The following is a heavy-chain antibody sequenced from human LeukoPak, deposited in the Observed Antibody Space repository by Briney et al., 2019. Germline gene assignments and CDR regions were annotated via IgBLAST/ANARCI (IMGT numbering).Heavy chain of an antibody. J-gene: IGHJ4*02. V-gene: IGHV4-38-2*02. Sequence: SETLSLTCTVAGYSISSGYYWGWIRQPPGKGLEGIGSIYPSGSTYYKPSLKSRVTISVDTSKHQFSLQLSSVTAADTAVYYCARVGATIVGATDYWGQGTLVTVSS. CDR2: IYPSGST. CDR1: GYSISSGYY. D-gene: IGHD1-26*01. CDR3: ARVGATIVGATDY.